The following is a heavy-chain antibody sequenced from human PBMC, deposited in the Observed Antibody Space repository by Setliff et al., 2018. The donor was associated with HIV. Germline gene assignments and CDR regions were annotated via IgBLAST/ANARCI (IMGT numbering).Heavy chain of an antibody. V-gene: IGHV3-7*01. D-gene: IGHD1-1*01. CDR2: IKPDGSDG. CDR1: RSTCSGCS. Sequence: GSLRLSCAASRSTCSGCSVHWVRQAPGKGLEWVATIKPDGSDGYYVGSVKGRFTISRDNTKNSLYLQLNTLRVEDTAVYYCAREVARNDIDYWGQGTLVTVSS. CDR3: AREVARNDIDY. J-gene: IGHJ4*02.